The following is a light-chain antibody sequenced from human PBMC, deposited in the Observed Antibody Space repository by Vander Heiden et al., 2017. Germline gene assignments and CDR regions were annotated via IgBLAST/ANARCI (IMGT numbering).Light chain of an antibody. CDR1: SSNIGSNY. CDR3: AAWDDSLGGREV. CDR2: SNN. Sequence: GQRVTISCSGSSSNIGSNYVYWYQQLPGTAPKVLIYSNNQRPSGVPDRFSGSKSGTSASLAISGLRSEDEADYYCAAWDDSLGGREVIGGGTKLTVL. J-gene: IGLJ2*01. V-gene: IGLV1-47*02.